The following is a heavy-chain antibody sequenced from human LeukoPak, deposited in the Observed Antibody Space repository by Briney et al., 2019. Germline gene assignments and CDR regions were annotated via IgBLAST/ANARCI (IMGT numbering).Heavy chain of an antibody. V-gene: IGHV4-39*07. Sequence: SETLSLTCTVSGGSISSSSYYWGWIRQPPGKGLEWIGSIYYSGSTYYNPSLKSRVTISVDTSKNQFSLKLSSVTAADTAVYYCARGGVATIGSSYFDYWGQGTLVTVSS. D-gene: IGHD5-12*01. CDR3: ARGGVATIGSSYFDY. J-gene: IGHJ4*02. CDR2: IYYSGST. CDR1: GGSISSSSYY.